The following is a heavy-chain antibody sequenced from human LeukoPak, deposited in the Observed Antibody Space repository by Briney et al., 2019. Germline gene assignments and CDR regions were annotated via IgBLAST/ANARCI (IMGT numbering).Heavy chain of an antibody. CDR3: ASSDSSSWYLPNWYFDL. CDR1: GYSISSGYY. Sequence: PSETLSLTCTVSGYSISSGYYWGWIRQPPGKGLEWIGSIYHSGSTYYNPSLKSRVTISVDTSKNQFSLKLSSVTAADTAVYYCASSDSSSWYLPNWYFDLWGRGTLVTVSS. J-gene: IGHJ2*01. V-gene: IGHV4-38-2*02. CDR2: IYHSGST. D-gene: IGHD6-13*01.